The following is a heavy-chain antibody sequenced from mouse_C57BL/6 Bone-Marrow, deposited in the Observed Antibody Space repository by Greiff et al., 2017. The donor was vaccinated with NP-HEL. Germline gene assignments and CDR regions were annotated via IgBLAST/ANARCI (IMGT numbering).Heavy chain of an antibody. D-gene: IGHD4-1*01. V-gene: IGHV14-4*01. CDR3: TRTGHFDY. J-gene: IGHJ2*01. CDR1: GFNIKDDY. Sequence: EVKLQESGAELVRPGASVKLSCTASGFNIKDDYMHWVKQRPEQGLEWIGWIDPENGDTEYASKFQGKATITAATSSNTAYLQLSSLTSEDTAVYYCTRTGHFDYWGQGTTLTVSS. CDR2: IDPENGDT.